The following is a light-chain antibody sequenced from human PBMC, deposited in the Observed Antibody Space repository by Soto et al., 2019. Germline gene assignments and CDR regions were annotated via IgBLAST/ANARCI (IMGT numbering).Light chain of an antibody. J-gene: IGKJ4*01. CDR2: RAS. CDR1: QSVSSSF. Sequence: EIVLTQSPDTLSLSPGERASLSCRASQSVSSSFIAWYRQKPGQPPRLLIYRASTRATDIPDRFTGSGSGTDFTLTISRLEPEDFAVYYCQQYESSPLTFGGGTKVEIK. CDR3: QQYESSPLT. V-gene: IGKV3-20*01.